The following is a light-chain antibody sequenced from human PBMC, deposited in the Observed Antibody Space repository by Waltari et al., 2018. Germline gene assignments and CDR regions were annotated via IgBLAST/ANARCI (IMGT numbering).Light chain of an antibody. Sequence: DIVLMKSPATLSWLPGERASLPCRASQDFSTSYLAWYQQKPGQAPRLLIYGASSRATGIPDRFSGSGSGTDFTLTISSLEPEDFAVYYCQHYGTSPPFTFGPGTKVDIK. CDR1: QDFSTSY. V-gene: IGKV3-20*01. CDR2: GAS. J-gene: IGKJ3*01. CDR3: QHYGTSPPFT.